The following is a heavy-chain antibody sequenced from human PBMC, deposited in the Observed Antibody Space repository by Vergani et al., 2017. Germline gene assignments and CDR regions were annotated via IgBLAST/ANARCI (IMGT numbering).Heavy chain of an antibody. CDR1: GGPFTSYH. J-gene: IGHJ6*03. Sequence: QVQLQQWGGGLFKPSETLSLPCVVNGGPFTSYHWTWIRQSPGEGLEWVGDIDHTGRPDYNPSLKSRLTMSVDKSRNQFSLTLNSVTATDTAIYFCARVNTETNGHLYYYYYMDVWGQGTAVTVS. D-gene: IGHD4-11*01. V-gene: IGHV4-34*01. CDR3: ARVNTETNGHLYYYYYMDV. CDR2: IDHTGRP.